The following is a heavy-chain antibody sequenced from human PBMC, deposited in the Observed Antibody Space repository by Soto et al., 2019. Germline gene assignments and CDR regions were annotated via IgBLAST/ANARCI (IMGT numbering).Heavy chain of an antibody. J-gene: IGHJ3*02. CDR2: ISGKNGNT. D-gene: IGHD5-12*01. V-gene: IGHV1-18*01. CDR1: GYTFASYG. CDR3: ARARLWLRPLNI. Sequence: QVQLVQSGAEVKKPGASVKVPCKTSGYTFASYGIIWVRQAPGQGLEWMGWISGKNGNTNYAQKFQGKVTMTTDTSTSTAYMEVRTVRSEDTAIYYCARARLWLRPLNIWGQGTMVTVSS.